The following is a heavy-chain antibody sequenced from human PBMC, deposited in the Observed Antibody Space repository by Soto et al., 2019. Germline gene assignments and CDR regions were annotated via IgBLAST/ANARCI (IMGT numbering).Heavy chain of an antibody. CDR3: ATQAYGDYYYYYGMDV. CDR2: FDPEDGET. D-gene: IGHD4-17*01. Sequence: ASVKVSCKVSGYTLTELSMHWVRQAPGKGLEWMGGFDPEDGETIYAQKFQGRVTMTEDTSTDTAYMELSSLRSEDTAVYYCATQAYGDYYYYYGMDVWGQGTTATVSS. J-gene: IGHJ6*02. CDR1: GYTLTELS. V-gene: IGHV1-24*01.